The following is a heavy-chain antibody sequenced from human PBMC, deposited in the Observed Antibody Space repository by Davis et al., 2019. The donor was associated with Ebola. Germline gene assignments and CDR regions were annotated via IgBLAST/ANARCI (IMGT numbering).Heavy chain of an antibody. Sequence: ASVKVSCKASGYTFTSYGISWVRQAPGQGLEWMGWISAYNGNTNYAQKLQGSVTMTTDTSTSTAYMELRSLRSDDTAVYYCARVFGGYSSGWPFDYWGQGTLVTVSS. CDR3: ARVFGGYSSGWPFDY. J-gene: IGHJ4*02. CDR2: ISAYNGNT. V-gene: IGHV1-18*01. CDR1: GYTFTSYG. D-gene: IGHD6-19*01.